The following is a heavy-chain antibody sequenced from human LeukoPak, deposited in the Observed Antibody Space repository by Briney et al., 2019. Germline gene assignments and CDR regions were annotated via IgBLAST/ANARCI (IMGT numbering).Heavy chain of an antibody. CDR1: GGSISSSSYY. CDR2: IYYSGST. Sequence: SETLSLTCTVSGGSISSSSYYWGWIRQPPGKGLEWIGSIYYSGSTYYNPSLKSRVTISVDRSKNQFSLKLSSVTAADTAVYYCARLEDDFGRWFDPWGQGTLVTVSS. V-gene: IGHV4-39*07. J-gene: IGHJ5*02. CDR3: ARLEDDFGRWFDP. D-gene: IGHD4/OR15-4a*01.